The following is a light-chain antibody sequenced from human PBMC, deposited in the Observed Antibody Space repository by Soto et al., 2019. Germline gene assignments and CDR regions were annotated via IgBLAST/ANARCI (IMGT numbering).Light chain of an antibody. J-gene: IGKJ4*01. CDR2: TAS. CDR1: QGVGTW. CDR3: QQGDSFPLT. Sequence: DIQMTQSPSPVSASVGDRVTITCRASQGVGTWLAWFQQKPGEAPRLLIYTASTLHSGVPSRFSGSGSGTDFTLTITSLQAEDFATYYCQQGDSFPLTFGGGTKVEIK. V-gene: IGKV1-12*01.